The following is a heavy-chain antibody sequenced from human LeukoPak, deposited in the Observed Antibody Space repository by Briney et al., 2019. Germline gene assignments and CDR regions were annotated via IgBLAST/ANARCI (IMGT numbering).Heavy chain of an antibody. CDR2: IIPIFGTA. Sequence: ASVKVSCKASGGTFSSYAISWVRQAPGQGLEWMGGIIPIFGTANYAQKFQGRVTITADKSTSTAYMELSSLRSDDTAVYYCARGVWFGELSFDYWGQGTLVTVSS. CDR1: GGTFSSYA. J-gene: IGHJ4*02. CDR3: ARGVWFGELSFDY. V-gene: IGHV1-69*06. D-gene: IGHD3-10*01.